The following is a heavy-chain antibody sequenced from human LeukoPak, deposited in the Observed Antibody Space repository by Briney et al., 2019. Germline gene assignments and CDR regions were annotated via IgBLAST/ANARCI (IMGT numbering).Heavy chain of an antibody. CDR3: ARDRVVRDFWSGYYYYGMDV. Sequence: SETLSLTCSVFGGSFSEYYWSWIRQPPGKGLEWIGYIYYSGSTNYNPSLKSRVTISVDTSKNQFSLKLSSVTAADTAVYYCARDRVVRDFWSGYYYYGMDVWGQGTTVTVSS. V-gene: IGHV4-59*01. CDR1: GGSFSEYY. D-gene: IGHD3-3*01. CDR2: IYYSGST. J-gene: IGHJ6*02.